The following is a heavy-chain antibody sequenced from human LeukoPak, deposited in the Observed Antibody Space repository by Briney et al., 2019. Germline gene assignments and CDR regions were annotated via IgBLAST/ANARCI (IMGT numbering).Heavy chain of an antibody. Sequence: GGALRLFCAASGFPFSSYSVKWVRQAPGEGLEWVSSISSSSSYIYCADSVKGRFTISRDNAKNSLYLQMNSLRAEDTAVYYCARVSDWGTSGDYWGQGTLVTVSS. CDR1: GFPFSSYS. D-gene: IGHD7-27*01. J-gene: IGHJ4*02. CDR3: ARVSDWGTSGDY. V-gene: IGHV3-21*01. CDR2: ISSSSSYI.